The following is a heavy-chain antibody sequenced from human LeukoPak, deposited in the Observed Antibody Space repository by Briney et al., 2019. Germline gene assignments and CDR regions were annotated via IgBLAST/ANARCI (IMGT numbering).Heavy chain of an antibody. D-gene: IGHD5-24*01. J-gene: IGHJ4*02. CDR3: ARDRGEMATFYYFDY. V-gene: IGHV3-33*01. CDR1: GFTFSSYG. CDR2: IWYEGSNK. Sequence: PGGSLMLCCAASGFTFSSYGMHWGRQAPGKGLEWVAVIWYEGSNKYYADSVKGRFTISRDNSKNTLYLQMNSLRAEDTAVYYCARDRGEMATFYYFDYWGQGTLVTVSS.